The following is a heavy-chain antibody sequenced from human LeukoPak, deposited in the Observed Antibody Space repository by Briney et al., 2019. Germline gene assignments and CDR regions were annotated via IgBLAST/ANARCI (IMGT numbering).Heavy chain of an antibody. V-gene: IGHV4-38-2*02. Sequence: SETLSLTCTVSGYSISSAYYWGWIRQPPGKGLEWIGSIYHSGSTYYNPSLKSRVTISVDTSKKQFSLKLSSVTAADTAVYYCARVERGYESSGYYYIHFDYWGQGTLVTVSS. CDR3: ARVERGYESSGYYYIHFDY. CDR2: IYHSGST. CDR1: GYSISSAYY. J-gene: IGHJ4*02. D-gene: IGHD3-22*01.